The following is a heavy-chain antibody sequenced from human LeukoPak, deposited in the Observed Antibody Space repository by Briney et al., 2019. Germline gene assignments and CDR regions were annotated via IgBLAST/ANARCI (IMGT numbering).Heavy chain of an antibody. V-gene: IGHV4-59*01. CDR2: IYYSGST. J-gene: IGHJ5*02. CDR1: GGSIGNYY. D-gene: IGHD2-2*01. CDR3: ARDLGYCSSTSCHGGFDP. Sequence: SETLFLTCTVSGGSIGNYYWSWIRQPPGKGLEWIGYIYYSGSTNYNPSLKSRVTISVDTSKNQFSLKLSSVTAADTAVYYCARDLGYCSSTSCHGGFDPWGQGTLVTVSS.